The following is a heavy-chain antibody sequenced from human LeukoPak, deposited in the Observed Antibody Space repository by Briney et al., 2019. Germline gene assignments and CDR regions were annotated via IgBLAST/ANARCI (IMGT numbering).Heavy chain of an antibody. CDR2: ISGSGRST. D-gene: IGHD3-9*01. J-gene: IGHJ4*02. V-gene: IGHV3-23*01. Sequence: GGSLRLSCAGSGFTFSSYAMNWVRQATGKGLEWVSGISGSGRSTYSADSVKGRLTISRDNSKSTLYLQMNSLRAEDTAVYYCAKDQDYDILTGYSNYWGQGTLVTVSS. CDR1: GFTFSSYA. CDR3: AKDQDYDILTGYSNY.